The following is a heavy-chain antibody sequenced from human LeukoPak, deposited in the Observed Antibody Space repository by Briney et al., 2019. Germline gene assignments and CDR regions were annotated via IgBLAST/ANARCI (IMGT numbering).Heavy chain of an antibody. V-gene: IGHV3-30*04. D-gene: IGHD4-17*01. Sequence: GGSLRLSCVTSGFTFNSYGFYWVRQAPGKGLEWVAAISLDGSNKYYADSVKGRFTISRDNSKNTLYMQMNSLRADDTAVYYCARGSKSYGDYIRSRIHYFDYWGQGTLVTVSS. CDR2: ISLDGSNK. CDR1: GFTFNSYG. J-gene: IGHJ4*02. CDR3: ARGSKSYGDYIRSRIHYFDY.